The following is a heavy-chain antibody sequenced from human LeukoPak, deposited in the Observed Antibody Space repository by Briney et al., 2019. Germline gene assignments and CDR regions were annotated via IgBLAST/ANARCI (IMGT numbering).Heavy chain of an antibody. Sequence: PSETLSLTCTVSGGSISSGDYYWSWIRQPPGKGLEWIGYIYYSGSTYYNPSLKSRVTISVDTSKNQFSLRLSSVTAADTAVYYCARDGGSGYDSGPFPNAFDIWGQGTMVTVSS. CDR1: GGSISSGDYY. J-gene: IGHJ3*02. CDR2: IYYSGST. V-gene: IGHV4-30-4*01. CDR3: ARDGGSGYDSGPFPNAFDI. D-gene: IGHD5-12*01.